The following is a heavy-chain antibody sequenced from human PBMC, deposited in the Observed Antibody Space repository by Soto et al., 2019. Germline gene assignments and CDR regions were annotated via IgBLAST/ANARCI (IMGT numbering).Heavy chain of an antibody. J-gene: IGHJ4*02. V-gene: IGHV4-34*01. Sequence: PSETLSLTCAVYGGSFSGYYWSWIRQPPGKGLEWIGEINHSGSTNYNPSLKSRVTISVDTSKNQFSLKLSSVTAADTAVYYCARGRRWIQLWAQGGYFDYWGQGTLVTVYS. CDR1: GGSFSGYY. CDR2: INHSGST. CDR3: ARGRRWIQLWAQGGYFDY. D-gene: IGHD5-18*01.